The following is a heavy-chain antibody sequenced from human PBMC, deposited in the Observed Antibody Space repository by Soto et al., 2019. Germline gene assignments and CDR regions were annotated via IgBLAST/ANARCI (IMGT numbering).Heavy chain of an antibody. V-gene: IGHV1-18*04. CDR3: ARGRLFIDAFDI. CDR2: ISAYNGNT. J-gene: IGHJ3*02. D-gene: IGHD5-12*01. Sequence: QVQLVQSGAEVKKPGASVKVSCKASGYTFTSYGISWVRQAPGQGLGWMGWISAYNGNTNYAQKLKGRDTMTTDTSTRTAYLELSSLRSDDTAVYYCARGRLFIDAFDIWGQGTMVTVSS. CDR1: GYTFTSYG.